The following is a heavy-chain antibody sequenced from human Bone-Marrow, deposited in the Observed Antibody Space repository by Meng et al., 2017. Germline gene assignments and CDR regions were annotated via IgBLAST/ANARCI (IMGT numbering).Heavy chain of an antibody. J-gene: IGHJ4*02. D-gene: IGHD4-23*01. V-gene: IGHV3-33*01. Sequence: GESLKISCAASGFTFSSYGMHWVRQAPGKGLEWVAVIWYDGSNKYYADSVKGRFTISRDNSKNTLYLQMNSLRAEDTDVYYCARDSDDYGGNLFDYWGQGTLVTVSS. CDR3: ARDSDDYGGNLFDY. CDR2: IWYDGSNK. CDR1: GFTFSSYG.